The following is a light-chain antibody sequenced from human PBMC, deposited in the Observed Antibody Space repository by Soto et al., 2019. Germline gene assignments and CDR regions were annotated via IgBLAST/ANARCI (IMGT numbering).Light chain of an antibody. CDR3: AAWDDSLNGDG. CDR1: SSKIGTNA. V-gene: IGLV1-44*01. J-gene: IGLJ1*01. Sequence: QSVLTQPPAASGTPGQRVTISCSGGSSKIGTNAVNGYQQLPGTAPKLLIYNNDQRPSGVPDRVSGSKSGTSASLAISGLQSEDEADYYCAAWDDSLNGDGFGTGTKVTVL. CDR2: NND.